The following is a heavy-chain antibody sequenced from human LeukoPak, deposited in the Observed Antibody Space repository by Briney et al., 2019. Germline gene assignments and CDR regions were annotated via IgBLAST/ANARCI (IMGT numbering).Heavy chain of an antibody. Sequence: GGSLRLSCAASGFTFSSYAMSWVRQAPGKGLEWVSAIIGSGGSTYYADSVKGRFTISRDNSKNTLYLQMNSLRAEDTAVYYCASLDSSGYSAFDIWGQGTMVTVSS. CDR3: ASLDSSGYSAFDI. CDR1: GFTFSSYA. J-gene: IGHJ3*02. D-gene: IGHD3-22*01. V-gene: IGHV3-23*01. CDR2: IIGSGGST.